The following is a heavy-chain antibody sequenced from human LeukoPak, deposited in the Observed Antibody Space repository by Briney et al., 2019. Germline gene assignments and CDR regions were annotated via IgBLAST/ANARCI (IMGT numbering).Heavy chain of an antibody. J-gene: IGHJ4*02. V-gene: IGHV3-23*01. CDR2: ISGSGGST. D-gene: IGHD3-10*02. CDR3: AKNRVARVPVFGELLTFDY. Sequence: GGSLRLSCAASGFTFSSYAMSWVRQAPGKGLEWVSAISGSGGSTYYADSVKGRFTISRDNSKNTLYLQMNSLRAEDTAVYYCAKNRVARVPVFGELLTFDYWGQGTLVTVSS. CDR1: GFTFSSYA.